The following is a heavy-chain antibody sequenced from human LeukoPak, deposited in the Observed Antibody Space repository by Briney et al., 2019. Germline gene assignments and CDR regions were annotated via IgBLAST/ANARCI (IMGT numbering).Heavy chain of an antibody. V-gene: IGHV5-51*01. CDR3: VRPRQGDWFEP. CDR1: GYTFTTYW. CDR2: IWPGDSDT. J-gene: IGHJ5*02. Sequence: GESLKISCKASGYTFTTYWIGWVRQMPGKGLEWMGVIWPGDSDTRYSPSFQGQVTISVDKSITTAYLQWSSLKASDSAMYYCVRPRQGDWFEPWGQGTLVTVSS. D-gene: IGHD3-16*01.